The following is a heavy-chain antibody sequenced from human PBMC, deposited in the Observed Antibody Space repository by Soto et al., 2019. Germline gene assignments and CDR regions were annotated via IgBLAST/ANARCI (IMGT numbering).Heavy chain of an antibody. Sequence: SVKRACKAAGYTLTIDYVRWVRHAPKQGLEWMGIINPSGGSTSYAQKFQGRVTMTRDTSTSTVYMELSSLRSEDTAVYYCARYLTISRGNYFDYCGQAPLVTV. CDR1: GYTLTIDY. D-gene: IGHD3-16*01. CDR3: ARYLTISRGNYFDY. J-gene: IGHJ4*02. V-gene: IGHV1-46*01. CDR2: INPSGGST.